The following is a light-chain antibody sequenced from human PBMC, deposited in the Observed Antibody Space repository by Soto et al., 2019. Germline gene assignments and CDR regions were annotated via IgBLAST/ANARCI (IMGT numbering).Light chain of an antibody. CDR3: QQYGGSPPYT. J-gene: IGKJ2*01. CDR2: RAS. Sequence: EIVLTQSPGTLSLSPGERATLSCRASQGVSPHYLVWYQQKPGQAPRLLIYRASSRATGIPDRFSGSGSGRDFTLTISRLEPEDFGVYYCQQYGGSPPYTFGQGTKLEI. CDR1: QGVSPHY. V-gene: IGKV3-20*01.